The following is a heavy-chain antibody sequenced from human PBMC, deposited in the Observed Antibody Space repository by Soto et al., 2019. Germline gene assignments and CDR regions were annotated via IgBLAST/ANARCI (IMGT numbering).Heavy chain of an antibody. CDR2: IFDSGST. Sequence: HVQLPESGPGLVKPSQTLSLTCTVSGGSISGGVYYWSWIRQPPGKGLEWIGYIFDSGSTYYNPSLQSRVTISVDTSKNQFSLRLSSVTAADTAVYYCAREIIPLTTDWYFDLWGRGTLGTVSS. J-gene: IGHJ2*01. D-gene: IGHD4-17*01. CDR1: GGSISGGVYY. V-gene: IGHV4-30-4*01. CDR3: AREIIPLTTDWYFDL.